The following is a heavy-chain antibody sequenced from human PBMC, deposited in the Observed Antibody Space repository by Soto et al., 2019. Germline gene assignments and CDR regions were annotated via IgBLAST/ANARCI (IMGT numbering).Heavy chain of an antibody. D-gene: IGHD2-2*03. CDR2: IYWDDDK. CDR1: GFSLSISGMS. V-gene: IGHV2-5*02. Sequence: ASGPTLVNPTQTLTLTCTFSGFSLSISGMSVGWIRQPPGKALEWLALIYWDDDKRYSPSLKSRLTITKDTSKNQVVLTMTNMDPVDTATYYCAHSSNSRRRGWILNWFDPWGQGTLVTVSS. J-gene: IGHJ5*02. CDR3: AHSSNSRRRGWILNWFDP.